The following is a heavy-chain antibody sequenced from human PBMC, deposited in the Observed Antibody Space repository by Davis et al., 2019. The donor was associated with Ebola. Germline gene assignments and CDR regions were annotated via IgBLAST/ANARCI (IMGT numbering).Heavy chain of an antibody. Sequence: GESLKISCAASGFTFNKFVMHWVRQAPGKGPEWVAIIKQDGGEKHYVDSVKGRFTISRDNAKNSLFLQMNSLRAEDTAFYYCASGDGRGSSYDMDVWGQGTTVTVSS. CDR2: IKQDGGEK. D-gene: IGHD5-12*01. V-gene: IGHV3-7*03. J-gene: IGHJ6*02. CDR3: ASGDGRGSSYDMDV. CDR1: GFTFNKFV.